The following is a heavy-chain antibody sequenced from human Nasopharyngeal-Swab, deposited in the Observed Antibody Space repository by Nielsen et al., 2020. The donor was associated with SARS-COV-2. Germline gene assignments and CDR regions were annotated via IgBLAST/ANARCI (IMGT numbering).Heavy chain of an antibody. CDR2: IYYSGST. V-gene: IGHV4-59*11. CDR1: GGSISSHY. J-gene: IGHJ4*02. D-gene: IGHD3-10*01. Sequence: SETLSLTCTVSGGSISSHYWSWIRQSPGKGLEWIGYIYYSGSTNYNPSLKSRVTISVDTSKNQFSLKLSSVTAADTAVYYCARVEGSPYGSGSYSIDYWGQGTLVTVSS. CDR3: ARVEGSPYGSGSYSIDY.